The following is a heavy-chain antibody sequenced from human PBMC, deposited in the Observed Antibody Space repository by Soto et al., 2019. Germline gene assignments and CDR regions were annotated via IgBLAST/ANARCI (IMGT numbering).Heavy chain of an antibody. CDR3: ARRKSDAFYI. CDR1: GDTFTTYW. Sequence: EVQLVQSGAEVKKPGESLKISCKDFGDTFTTYWIDWVRQMPGKGLEWMGIIWPSDSDTTYSPSFEGQVTISADKSISPVYLQWSSLKASDTAMYYCARRKSDAFYIWGQGTMVTVSS. V-gene: IGHV5-51*01. CDR2: IWPSDSDT. J-gene: IGHJ3*02.